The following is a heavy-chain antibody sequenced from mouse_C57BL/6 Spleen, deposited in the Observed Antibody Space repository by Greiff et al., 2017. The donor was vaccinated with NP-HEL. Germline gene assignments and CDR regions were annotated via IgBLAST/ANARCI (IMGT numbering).Heavy chain of an antibody. CDR3: ARGANLYAMDY. CDR1: GYTFTSYW. CDR2: IDPSDSYT. Sequence: VQLQQPGAELVRPGTSVKLSCKASGYTFTSYWMHWVKQRPGQGLEWIGVIDPSDSYTNYNQKFKGKATLTVDTSSSPAYMQLSSLTSEDSAVYYCARGANLYAMDYWGQGTSVTVSS. J-gene: IGHJ4*01. V-gene: IGHV1-59*01. D-gene: IGHD4-1*01.